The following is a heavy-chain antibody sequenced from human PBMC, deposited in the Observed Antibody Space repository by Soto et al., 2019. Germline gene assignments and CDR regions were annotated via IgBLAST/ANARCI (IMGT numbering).Heavy chain of an antibody. CDR2: MSYTTPS. D-gene: IGHD3-3*01. Sequence: SETLSLTCTVSGGSTRSSSYYWGWFRQPPGKGLEWIGSMSYTTPSYYAPSLRSRAVISADTATNQLSSRLRSVTAADTAVYYCTLHGRPDITIFGVAAYIFVTRGQGTLVNVSS. V-gene: IGHV4-39*01. J-gene: IGHJ4*02. CDR3: TLHGRPDITIFGVAAYIFVT. CDR1: GGSTRSSSYY.